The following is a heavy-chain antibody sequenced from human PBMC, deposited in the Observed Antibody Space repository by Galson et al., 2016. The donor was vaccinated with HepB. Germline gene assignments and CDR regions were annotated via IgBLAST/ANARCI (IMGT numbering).Heavy chain of an antibody. D-gene: IGHD6-19*01. V-gene: IGHV3-33*01. Sequence: SLRLSCAGYGLTFSGYWMSWVRQAPGKGLEWVAHVWNDGTMIYYGDSVNGRFTISRDNSKNMLYLQMNSLRAEDTAVYHCARSSGWWAFDMWGQGTMVTVSP. CDR3: ARSSGWWAFDM. CDR2: VWNDGTMI. CDR1: GLTFSGYW. J-gene: IGHJ3*02.